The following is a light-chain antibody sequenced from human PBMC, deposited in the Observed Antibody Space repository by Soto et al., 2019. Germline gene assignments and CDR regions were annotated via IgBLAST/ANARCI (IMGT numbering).Light chain of an antibody. V-gene: IGLV1-51*02. J-gene: IGLJ1*01. CDR1: SSDIGRTY. Sequence: QSVLTQPPSGSAAPGQTVTISCSGSSSDIGRTYVSWYQHLPGTAPKLLIYENNKRPSVIPDRLSGYRSGSSATLGITGIQAGDEADYYCGTWDRSLTTYVFGPGTKVTV. CDR3: GTWDRSLTTYV. CDR2: ENN.